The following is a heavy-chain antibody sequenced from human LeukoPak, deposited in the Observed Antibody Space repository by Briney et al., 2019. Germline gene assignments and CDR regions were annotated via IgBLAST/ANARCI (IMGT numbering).Heavy chain of an antibody. J-gene: IGHJ4*02. CDR1: DGSISNYY. V-gene: IGHV4-59*08. CDR2: IYVSGRT. Sequence: SETLSLTCTVSDGSISNYYWSWIRQPPGKRLEWVGHIYVSGRTNYNPSLKSRVTISLDTSKNQFSLKLKSVTAADTAVYFCARHLDYWNYMFDYWGQGTVVTVSS. D-gene: IGHD1-7*01. CDR3: ARHLDYWNYMFDY.